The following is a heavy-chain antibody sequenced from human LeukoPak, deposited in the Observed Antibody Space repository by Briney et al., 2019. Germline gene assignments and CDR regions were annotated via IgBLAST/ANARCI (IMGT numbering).Heavy chain of an antibody. Sequence: GGSLRLSCAAYGFTFSSHWMTWVRQAPGKGLEWVSAITAGGGSTYHADSVKGRFTISRDNSKYTLYLQMNSLRAEDTAVYYCAKGAYVGGSSGYYPIWGQGTMVTVSS. D-gene: IGHD3-22*01. CDR1: GFTFSSHW. J-gene: IGHJ3*01. CDR3: AKGAYVGGSSGYYPI. V-gene: IGHV3-23*01. CDR2: ITAGGGST.